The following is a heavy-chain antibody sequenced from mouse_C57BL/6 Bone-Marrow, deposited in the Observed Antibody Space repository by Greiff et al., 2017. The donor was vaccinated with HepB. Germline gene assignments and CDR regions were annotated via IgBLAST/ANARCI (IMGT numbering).Heavy chain of an antibody. V-gene: IGHV14-4*01. CDR2: IDPENGDT. CDR1: GFNIKDDY. D-gene: IGHD2-4*01. J-gene: IGHJ3*01. Sequence: EVMLQESGAELVRPGASVKLSCTASGFNIKDDYMHWVKQRPEQGLEWIGWIDPENGDTEYASKFQGKATITADTSSNTAYLQLSSLTSEDTAVYYCTMGDYGFAYWGQGTLVTVSA. CDR3: TMGDYGFAY.